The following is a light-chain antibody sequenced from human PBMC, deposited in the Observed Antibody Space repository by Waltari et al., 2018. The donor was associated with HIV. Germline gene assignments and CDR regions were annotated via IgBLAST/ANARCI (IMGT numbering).Light chain of an antibody. CDR2: KDT. V-gene: IGLV3-25*03. Sequence: SYDLTQPPSVSVSPGQTARITCFAEALSKEYTFWHQQKAGQAPLLVIHKDTERASGIPERFSGSTSGRLVTLTIDDVEPDDEADYYCQSAGGGGTYRFGGGTKLTVL. CDR3: QSAGGGGTYR. J-gene: IGLJ2*01. CDR1: ALSKEY.